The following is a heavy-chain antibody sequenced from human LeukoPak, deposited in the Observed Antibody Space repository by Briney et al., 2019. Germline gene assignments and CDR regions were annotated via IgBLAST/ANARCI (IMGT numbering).Heavy chain of an antibody. J-gene: IGHJ4*02. D-gene: IGHD1-26*01. CDR1: GFTFSSYA. V-gene: IGHV3-23*01. CDR2: LRNSGSTP. CDR3: AKTGGATNFGPLDS. Sequence: GGSLRLSCAASGFTFSSYAMSWVRQAPGKGLEWVSALRNSGSTPYYADSVKGRFTISRDNSQNTLYLQMNSLRAEDTAVYYCAKTGGATNFGPLDSWGQGTLVFVSS.